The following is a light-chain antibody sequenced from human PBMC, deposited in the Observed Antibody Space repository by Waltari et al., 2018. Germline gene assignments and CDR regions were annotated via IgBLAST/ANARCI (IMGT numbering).Light chain of an antibody. Sequence: QSALTQPASVSGSPGQSITISCPGTICAVGCYNYVSWYQQHPGQAPKLMIYDVSNRPSGVSNRFSGSKSGNTASLTISGLQAEDEADYYCSSYTSSSTLVVFGGGTKLTVL. V-gene: IGLV2-14*03. CDR2: DVS. CDR1: ICAVGCYNY. CDR3: SSYTSSSTLVV. J-gene: IGLJ2*01.